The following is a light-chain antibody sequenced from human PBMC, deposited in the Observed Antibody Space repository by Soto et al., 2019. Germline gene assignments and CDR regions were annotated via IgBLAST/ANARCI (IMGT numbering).Light chain of an antibody. J-gene: IGKJ1*01. CDR1: QGVSTN. CDR2: GAS. V-gene: IGKV3-15*01. Sequence: EIVMTQSPATLSVSPGERATLSCRASQGVSTNLAWYQQKPVQAPRLLIYGASTRATGIPDRFSGSGSGSDLTLTISSLQSEDFAFYYCQQYDNWPPWTFGQGTKVEIK. CDR3: QQYDNWPPWT.